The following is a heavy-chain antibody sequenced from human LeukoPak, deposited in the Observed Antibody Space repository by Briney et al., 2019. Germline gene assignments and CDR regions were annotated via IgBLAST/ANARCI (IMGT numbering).Heavy chain of an antibody. CDR2: IYYSGST. D-gene: IGHD6-6*01. CDR1: GGSISSSSYY. J-gene: IGHJ6*03. V-gene: IGHV4-39*07. CDR3: ARDSSSSPYYYYYMDV. Sequence: SETLSLTCTVSGGSISSSSYYWGWIRQPPGKGLEWIGSIYYSGSTYYNPSLKSRVTISVDTSKNQFSLKLSSVTAADTAVYYCARDSSSSPYYYYYMDVWGKGTTVTVSS.